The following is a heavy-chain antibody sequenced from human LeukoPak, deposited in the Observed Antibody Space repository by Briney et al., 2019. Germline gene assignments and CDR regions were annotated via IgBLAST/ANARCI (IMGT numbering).Heavy chain of an antibody. V-gene: IGHV4-59*01. CDR2: IYSTGST. J-gene: IGHJ5*02. CDR1: GGSTSNYY. Sequence: SETLSLPCTVSGGSTSNYYWSWIRQTPGKGLEWIGFIYSTGSTNYNPSLKGRVTISVDTSKNQFSLKLTSVTAADTAVYYCASGTSSWTWFDPWGQGTPVTVSS. D-gene: IGHD2-2*01. CDR3: ASGTSSWTWFDP.